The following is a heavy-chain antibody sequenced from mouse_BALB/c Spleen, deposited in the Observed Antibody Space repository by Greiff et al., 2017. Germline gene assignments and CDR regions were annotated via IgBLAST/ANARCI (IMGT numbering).Heavy chain of an antibody. CDR1: GYTFTDYE. CDR2: IDPETGGT. D-gene: IGHD1-2*01. CDR3: TRYYGPYYYAMDY. Sequence: VQLQQSGAELVRPGASVTLSCKASGYTFTDYEMHWVKQTPVHGLEWIGAIDPETGGTAYNQKFKGKATLTADKSSSTAYMELRSLTSEDSAVYYCTRYYGPYYYAMDYRGQGTSETASS. J-gene: IGHJ4*01. V-gene: IGHV1-15*01.